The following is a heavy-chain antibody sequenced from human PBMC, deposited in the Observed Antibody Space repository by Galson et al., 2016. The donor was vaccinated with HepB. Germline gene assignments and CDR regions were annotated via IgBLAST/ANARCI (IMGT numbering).Heavy chain of an antibody. D-gene: IGHD5-24*01. Sequence: SVKVSCKASGYTFTSYAIHWVRQAPGQRLEWLGWISAVNDNTKYSQKFQGRVTITRDTSASTAYMELSSLRSEDTAVYYCARRGDGYNYDCWGQGTLVTGSS. CDR2: ISAVNDNT. J-gene: IGHJ4*02. CDR3: ARRGDGYNYDC. V-gene: IGHV1-3*01. CDR1: GYTFTSYA.